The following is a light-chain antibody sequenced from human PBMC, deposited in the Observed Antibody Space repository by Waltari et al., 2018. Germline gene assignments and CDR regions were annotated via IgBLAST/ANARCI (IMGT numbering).Light chain of an antibody. CDR2: EVT. J-gene: IGLJ3*02. CDR3: CSYAGTSSMV. Sequence: QSALTQPASLSGSPGMSITIPCNGTPRAVGLYHLFSWYQHHPGKAPKPIIFEVTKRPAGVSDRFSGSKSGNTATLTISGLQAEDEADYFCCSYAGTSSMVFGGGTKLTVL. CDR1: PRAVGLYHL. V-gene: IGLV2-23*02.